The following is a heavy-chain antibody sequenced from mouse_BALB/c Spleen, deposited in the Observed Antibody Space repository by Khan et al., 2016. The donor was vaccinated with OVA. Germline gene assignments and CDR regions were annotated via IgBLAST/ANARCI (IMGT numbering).Heavy chain of an antibody. Sequence: QIQLVQSGPELKKPGETVKISCKASGYTFTNYGMNWVKQSPGKALKWMGWINTYTGEPTYADDFKGRFAFSLETSAKTAYLQINNLQNEDTATYFCARPPYFSYTLDHWGQGTSVTVSS. D-gene: IGHD2-10*01. CDR3: ARPPYFSYTLDH. CDR2: INTYTGEP. J-gene: IGHJ4*01. V-gene: IGHV9-3-1*01. CDR1: GYTFTNYG.